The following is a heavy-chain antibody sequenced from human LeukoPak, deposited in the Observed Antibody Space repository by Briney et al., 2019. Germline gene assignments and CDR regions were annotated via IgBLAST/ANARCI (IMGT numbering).Heavy chain of an antibody. D-gene: IGHD2-8*02. CDR1: GGSISSYY. CDR3: ARDSPWTTGSPFDP. Sequence: SETLSLTCTVSGGSISSYYWSWIRQPAGKGLEWIGRIYTSGTTNYNPSLKSRVTMSVDTSKNQFSLKLSSVTAADTAVYYCARDSPWTTGSPFDPWGQGTLVTVSS. V-gene: IGHV4-4*07. CDR2: IYTSGTT. J-gene: IGHJ5*02.